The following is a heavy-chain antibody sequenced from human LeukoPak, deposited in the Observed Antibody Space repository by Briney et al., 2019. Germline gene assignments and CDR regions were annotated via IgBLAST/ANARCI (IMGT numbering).Heavy chain of an antibody. CDR3: ARRGSSGWYPRGTESAKNWFDP. Sequence: KPGESLKISCKGSGYSFTSYWIGWVRQMPGKGLEWMGIIYPGDSDTRYSPSFQGQVTISADKSISTAYLQWSSLKASDTAMYYCARRGSSGWYPRGTESAKNWFDPWGQGTLVTVSS. CDR1: GYSFTSYW. V-gene: IGHV5-51*03. J-gene: IGHJ5*02. D-gene: IGHD6-19*01. CDR2: IYPGDSDT.